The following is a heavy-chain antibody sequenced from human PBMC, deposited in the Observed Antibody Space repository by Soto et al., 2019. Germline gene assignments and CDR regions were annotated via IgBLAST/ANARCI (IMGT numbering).Heavy chain of an antibody. J-gene: IGHJ4*02. CDR3: AKLSTYYYGSGSYPFDY. V-gene: IGHV3-23*01. CDR2: ISGSGGST. CDR1: GFTFSSYA. D-gene: IGHD3-10*01. Sequence: QPEGSLRLSCAASGFTFSSYAMSWVRQAPGKGLEWVSAISGSGGSTYYADSVKGRFTISRDNSKNTLYLQMNSLRAEDTAVYYCAKLSTYYYGSGSYPFDYWGQGTLVTVSS.